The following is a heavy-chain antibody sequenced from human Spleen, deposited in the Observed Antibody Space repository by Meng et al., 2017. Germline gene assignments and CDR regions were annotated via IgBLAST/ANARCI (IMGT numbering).Heavy chain of an antibody. Sequence: EVQLVESGGGLVKPGGSLSLSCAASGLTFTSYAMNWVRQAPGKGLEWVSSTSGGSTFIYYADSVKGRFTISRDNAKNSLYLQMNSLRPDDTAVYYCATSGSNFLAFDSWGHGTLVTVSS. CDR1: GLTFTSYA. D-gene: IGHD1-26*01. CDR3: ATSGSNFLAFDS. V-gene: IGHV3-21*02. CDR2: TSGGSTFI. J-gene: IGHJ4*01.